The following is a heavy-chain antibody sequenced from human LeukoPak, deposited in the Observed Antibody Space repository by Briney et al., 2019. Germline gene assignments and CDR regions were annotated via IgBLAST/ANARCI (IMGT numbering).Heavy chain of an antibody. D-gene: IGHD3-22*01. J-gene: IGHJ3*01. CDR3: ARRCHYDSSGYCNDGFDL. V-gene: IGHV5-51*01. CDR1: GYSFTSYW. CDR2: IYLGDSDT. Sequence: GESLKIFCKGSGYSFTSYWIGWVRQMPGKGLEWMGIIYLGDSDTRYSPTFQGQVTITADKSISTAYLQWSSLKASDTAMYYCARRCHYDSSGYCNDGFDLWGQGTMVTVSS.